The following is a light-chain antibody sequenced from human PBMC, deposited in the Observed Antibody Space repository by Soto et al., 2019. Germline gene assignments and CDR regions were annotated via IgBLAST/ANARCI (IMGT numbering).Light chain of an antibody. Sequence: EIVMTQSPATLSVSPGERATLSCRASQSVSNSLVWYQQKPGQAPRMLIYEASTRAPGIPARFIGSGSGTEFTLPISSLQFEDFAVYYCQHRGAFGQGTKVEVK. CDR1: QSVSNS. CDR2: EAS. V-gene: IGKV3-15*01. J-gene: IGKJ1*01. CDR3: QHRGA.